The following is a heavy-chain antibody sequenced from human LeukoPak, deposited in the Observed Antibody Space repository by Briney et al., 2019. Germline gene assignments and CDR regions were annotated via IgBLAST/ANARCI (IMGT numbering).Heavy chain of an antibody. J-gene: IGHJ4*02. CDR2: ISWNSGSI. Sequence: GGSLRLSCAASGFTFDDYAMHWVRQAPGKGLEWVSGISWNSGSIGYADSVKGRFTISRDNARNSLYLQMNSLRAEDTALYYCAKDVSGSGWYYFDYWGQGTLVTVSS. V-gene: IGHV3-9*01. D-gene: IGHD6-19*01. CDR3: AKDVSGSGWYYFDY. CDR1: GFTFDDYA.